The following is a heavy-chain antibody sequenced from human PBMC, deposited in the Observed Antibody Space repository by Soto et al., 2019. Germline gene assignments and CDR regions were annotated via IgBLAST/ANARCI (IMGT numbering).Heavy chain of an antibody. D-gene: IGHD3-10*02. CDR2: MSYDGSDT. CDR3: TIVRVADSALDH. J-gene: IGHJ4*02. CDR1: GFIFSNNG. V-gene: IGHV3-30*02. Sequence: VGSLRLSGVGSGFIFSNNGMHWVRQTPGKGLEWVAFMSYDGSDTFYADSVKGRFTISRDNSKNTLFLHMSNLRAEDTAMYYCTIVRVADSALDHWGQGTLVTVSS.